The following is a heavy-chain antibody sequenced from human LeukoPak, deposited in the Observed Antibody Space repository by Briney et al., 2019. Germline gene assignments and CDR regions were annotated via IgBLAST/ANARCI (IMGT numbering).Heavy chain of an antibody. V-gene: IGHV4-59*01. CDR1: GGSISNYY. CDR2: IYYSGST. CDR3: ARHRYYYDSSGYYF. Sequence: SETLSLTCTVSGGSISNYYWSWIRQPPGKRLEWIGYIYYSGSTNYNPSLKSRVTMSEDTSKNQFSLNLSSVTAADTAVYYCARHRYYYDSSGYYFWGQGTLVTVSS. J-gene: IGHJ4*02. D-gene: IGHD3-22*01.